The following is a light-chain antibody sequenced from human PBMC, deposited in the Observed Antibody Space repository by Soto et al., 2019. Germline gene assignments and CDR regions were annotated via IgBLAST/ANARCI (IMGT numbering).Light chain of an antibody. J-gene: IGKJ1*01. CDR1: QSINIW. CDR3: QQYNVYWT. Sequence: QMTQNTSTLSASVGDRVTITCRASQSINIWLAWYQQKPGRAPKLLIHKASTLESGVPSRFSGSGSGTEFTLTISSLQPDDFATYYCQQYNVYWTFGQGTKVDIK. V-gene: IGKV1-5*03. CDR2: KAS.